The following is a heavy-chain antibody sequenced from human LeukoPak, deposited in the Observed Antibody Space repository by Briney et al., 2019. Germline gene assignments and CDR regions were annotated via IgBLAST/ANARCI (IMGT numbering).Heavy chain of an antibody. CDR3: ARVGADYGDFSGYDY. Sequence: SVTLSLTCTVSGGSISSGSYYWSWIRQPAGKGLEWIGRIYTSGSTNYNPSLKSRVTISVDTSKNQFSLKLSSATAADTAVYYCARVGADYGDFSGYDYCGQGTLVTVSS. CDR2: IYTSGST. J-gene: IGHJ4*02. V-gene: IGHV4-61*02. D-gene: IGHD4-17*01. CDR1: GGSISSGSYY.